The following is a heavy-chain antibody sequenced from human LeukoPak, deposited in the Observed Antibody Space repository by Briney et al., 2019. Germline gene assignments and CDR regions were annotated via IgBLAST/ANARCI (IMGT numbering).Heavy chain of an antibody. CDR3: ARVSDISRKYYFDY. CDR2: LYHSGST. CDR1: GYSISSAYH. Sequence: SETLSLTCTVSGYSISSAYHWGWIRQPPGKGLEWIGSLYHSGSTYHKPSLRSRVSILLDMAKSQFSLKLNSVTAADTAVYYCARVSDISRKYYFDYWGQGTLVTVSS. J-gene: IGHJ4*02. V-gene: IGHV4-38-2*02. D-gene: IGHD3-9*01.